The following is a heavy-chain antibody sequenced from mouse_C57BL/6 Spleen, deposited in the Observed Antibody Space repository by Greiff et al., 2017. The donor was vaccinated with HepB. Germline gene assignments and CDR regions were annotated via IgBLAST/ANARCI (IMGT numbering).Heavy chain of an antibody. Sequence: EVQLQESGPGLVKPSQSLSLTCSVTGYSITSGYYWNWIRQFPGNKLEWMGYISYDGSNNYNPSLKNRISITRDTSKNQFFLKLNSVTTEDTATYYCARDPTVVAEDAMDYWGQGTSVTVSS. CDR2: ISYDGSN. J-gene: IGHJ4*01. D-gene: IGHD1-1*01. CDR3: ARDPTVVAEDAMDY. CDR1: GYSITSGYY. V-gene: IGHV3-6*01.